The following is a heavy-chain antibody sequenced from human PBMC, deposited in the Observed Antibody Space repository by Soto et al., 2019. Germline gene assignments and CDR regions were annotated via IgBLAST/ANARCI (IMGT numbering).Heavy chain of an antibody. Sequence: ASVKVSCKASGYTFTSYAMHWVRQAPGQRLEWMGWINAGNGNTKYSQKFQGRVTITRETSASTAYMELSSLRSEDTAVYYCARDWGSGWYYYYYGMDVWGQGTTVTVSS. J-gene: IGHJ6*02. CDR1: GYTFTSYA. D-gene: IGHD6-19*01. CDR2: INAGNGNT. CDR3: ARDWGSGWYYYYYGMDV. V-gene: IGHV1-3*01.